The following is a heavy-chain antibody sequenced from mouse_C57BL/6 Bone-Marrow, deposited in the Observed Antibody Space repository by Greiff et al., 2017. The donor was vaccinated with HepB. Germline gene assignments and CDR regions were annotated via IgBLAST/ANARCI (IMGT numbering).Heavy chain of an antibody. CDR2: IWSDGST. CDR1: GFSLTSYG. J-gene: IGHJ1*03. CDR3: ERRDWDFWYIDD. V-gene: IGHV2-6*03. Sequence: QVQLKESGPGLVAPSQSLSITCTVSGFSLTSYGVHWVRQPPGKGLEWLVVIWSDGSTTYNSALKSRLSISKDKSKSQVFLKMNSLQTDDTAMYECERRDWDFWYIDDWGTGTTVTVSS. D-gene: IGHD4-1*01.